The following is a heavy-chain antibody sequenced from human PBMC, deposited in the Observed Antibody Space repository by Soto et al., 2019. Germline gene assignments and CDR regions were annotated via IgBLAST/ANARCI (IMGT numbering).Heavy chain of an antibody. V-gene: IGHV3-23*01. J-gene: IGHJ4*02. D-gene: IGHD3-3*01. Sequence: EVQLLESGGGLAQPGGSWRPPVTASGLPFTNYAMAGVPRPQGRGLKWLSVISGVADDTHYADSVKGRFTISRDNSKNTLYVQMDSLRAEDTAVYYCAKAINDYYAPLDYWGQGMRVTVSS. CDR3: AKAINDYYAPLDY. CDR1: GLPFTNYA. CDR2: ISGVADDT.